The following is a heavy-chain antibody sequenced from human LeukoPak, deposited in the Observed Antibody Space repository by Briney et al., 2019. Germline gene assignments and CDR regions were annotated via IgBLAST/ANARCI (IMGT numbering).Heavy chain of an antibody. D-gene: IGHD3-9*01. CDR1: GYTFTSYD. Sequence: ASVKVSCKASGYTFTSYDINWVRQATGQGLEWMGWMNPNSGNTGYAQKFQGRVTMTRNTSISTAYMELSSLRSEDTAVYYCAKDSYYDILTGRDAFDIWGQGTMVTVSS. V-gene: IGHV1-8*01. CDR3: AKDSYYDILTGRDAFDI. CDR2: MNPNSGNT. J-gene: IGHJ3*02.